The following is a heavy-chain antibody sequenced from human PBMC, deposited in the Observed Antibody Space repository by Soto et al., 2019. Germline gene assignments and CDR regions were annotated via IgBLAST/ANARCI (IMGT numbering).Heavy chain of an antibody. CDR2: ISGSSSTK. D-gene: IGHD1-26*01. V-gene: IGHV3-48*01. Sequence: GGSLRLSCAASGFTFRSYNMNWVRQAPGKGLEWVAYISGSSSTKYYADSVKGRFTISRDNSKNTLYLQMNSLRAEDTAVYYCAKDYSGSPDYWGQGTLVTVSS. CDR3: AKDYSGSPDY. J-gene: IGHJ4*02. CDR1: GFTFRSYN.